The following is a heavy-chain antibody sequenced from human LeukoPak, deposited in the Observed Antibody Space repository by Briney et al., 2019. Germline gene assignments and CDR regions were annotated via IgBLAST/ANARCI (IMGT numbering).Heavy chain of an antibody. CDR2: ISGTGYNT. Sequence: PGGSLRLPCAASGFTFSNYAMSWVRQAPGKGLEWVSAISGTGYNTYYADSVKGRFTISRDNSKNTVYLQINTLRAEDTAVYYCAKGSYGSPPRVDYWGQGTLVTVSS. J-gene: IGHJ4*02. D-gene: IGHD6-13*01. V-gene: IGHV3-23*01. CDR3: AKGSYGSPPRVDY. CDR1: GFTFSNYA.